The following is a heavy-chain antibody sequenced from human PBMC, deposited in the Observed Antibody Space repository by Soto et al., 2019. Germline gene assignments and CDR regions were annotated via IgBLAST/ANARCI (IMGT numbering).Heavy chain of an antibody. D-gene: IGHD5-18*01. J-gene: IGHJ6*02. Sequence: GRSLRLSCAASGFTFSSYAMHWVRQAPGKGLEWVAVISYDGSNKYYADSVKGRFTISRDNSKNTLYLQMNSLRAEDTAVYYCARVGRGYSYGYVRYYYYYGMDVWGQGTMVTVSS. CDR2: ISYDGSNK. V-gene: IGHV3-30-3*01. CDR3: ARVGRGYSYGYVRYYYYYGMDV. CDR1: GFTFSSYA.